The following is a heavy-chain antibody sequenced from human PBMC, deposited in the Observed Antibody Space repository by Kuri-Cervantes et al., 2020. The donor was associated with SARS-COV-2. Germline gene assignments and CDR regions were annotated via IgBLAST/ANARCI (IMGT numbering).Heavy chain of an antibody. D-gene: IGHD4-11*01. V-gene: IGHV3-30*04. CDR1: GFTFSSYA. Sequence: GGSLRLSCAASGFTFSSYAMHWVRQAPGKGLEWVAVISYDGSNKYYADSVKGRFTISRDNDKNTLYLQMNSLRAEDTAVYYCARDRDPYSNPAYFDLWGRGTLVTVSS. CDR2: ISYDGSNK. J-gene: IGHJ2*01. CDR3: ARDRDPYSNPAYFDL.